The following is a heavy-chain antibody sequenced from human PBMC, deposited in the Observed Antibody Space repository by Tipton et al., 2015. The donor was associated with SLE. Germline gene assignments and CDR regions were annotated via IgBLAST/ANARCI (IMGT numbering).Heavy chain of an antibody. CDR3: ARKSRGRGNYFDY. CDR1: GGSISSHH. D-gene: IGHD2-15*01. Sequence: TLSLTCSVSGGSISSHHWIWIRQPPGKGLDWIGYISYGGGTNYNPSLKSRVTMSVDTAKNQFSLKLTSVTAADTAVYYCARKSRGRGNYFDYWGQGTLVTVSS. V-gene: IGHV4-59*08. CDR2: ISYGGGT. J-gene: IGHJ4*02.